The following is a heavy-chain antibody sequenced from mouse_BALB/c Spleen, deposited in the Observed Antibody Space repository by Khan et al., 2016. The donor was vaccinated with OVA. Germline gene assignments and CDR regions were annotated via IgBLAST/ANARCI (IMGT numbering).Heavy chain of an antibody. CDR2: ISSSGST. D-gene: IGHD2-3*01. Sequence: EVQLQESGPGLVKPSQSLSLTCTVTGYSITSDYAWNWIRQFPGNKLEWMGYISSSGSTNYNPALKSRISITRDTYKNQFFLQLNSVTTEDTATYYCARDGSRYNYAMDYWGQGTSVTVSS. J-gene: IGHJ4*01. V-gene: IGHV3-2*02. CDR1: GYSITSDYA. CDR3: ARDGSRYNYAMDY.